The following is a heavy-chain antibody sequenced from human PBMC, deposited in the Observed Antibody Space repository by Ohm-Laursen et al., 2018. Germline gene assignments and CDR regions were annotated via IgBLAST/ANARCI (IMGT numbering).Heavy chain of an antibody. CDR1: GDSISSYY. Sequence: TLSLTCTVSGDSISSYYWSWIRQPPGKGLEWIGYIYYSGSTNYNPSLKSRVTISVDTSKDQFSLKLSSVTAADTAVYYCARESTVGVVNYWGQGTLVTVSS. CDR3: ARESTVGVVNY. V-gene: IGHV4-59*01. J-gene: IGHJ4*02. D-gene: IGHD3-3*01. CDR2: IYYSGST.